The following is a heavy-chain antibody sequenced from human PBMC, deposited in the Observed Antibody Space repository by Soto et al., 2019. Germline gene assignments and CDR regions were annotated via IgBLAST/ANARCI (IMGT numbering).Heavy chain of an antibody. CDR1: GGSISRYY. V-gene: IGHV4-59*01. CDR2: IYYSGST. J-gene: IGHJ6*02. Sequence: SDTLSLTCTGSGGSISRYYWSWIRQPPGKGLEWIAYIYYSGSTNYNPSPKSRVTISVDTSKNQLSLKLSSVTAADTAVYYCARGDGRVTAGYYYYGMDVWRQGTPVTVSS. D-gene: IGHD2-21*01. CDR3: ARGDGRVTAGYYYYGMDV.